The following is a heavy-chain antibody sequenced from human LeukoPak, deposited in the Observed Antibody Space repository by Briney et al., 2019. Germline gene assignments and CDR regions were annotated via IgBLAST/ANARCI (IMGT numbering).Heavy chain of an antibody. CDR3: ARVRGSYYAFDI. Sequence: GGSLRLSCAASGFTFSSYSMNWVRQAPGKGLEWVSYISSSSSTIYYADSVKGRFTISRDNAKNSLYLQMNSLRAEDTAVYYCARVRGSYYAFDIWGQGTTITVSS. CDR1: GFTFSSYS. D-gene: IGHD1-26*01. V-gene: IGHV3-48*01. J-gene: IGHJ3*02. CDR2: ISSSSSTI.